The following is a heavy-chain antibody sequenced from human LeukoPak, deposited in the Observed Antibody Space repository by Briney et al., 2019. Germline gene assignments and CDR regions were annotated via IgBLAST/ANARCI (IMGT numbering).Heavy chain of an antibody. Sequence: PSETLSLSCTVSGGSISSYYWSWIRQPAGKGLEWVGYIYYSGSTNYNPSLKSRVTISVDTSKNQFSLKLSSVTAADTAVYYCARGTGTAMPKGLGYWGQGTLVTVSS. CDR2: IYYSGST. D-gene: IGHD5-18*01. J-gene: IGHJ4*02. CDR3: ARGTGTAMPKGLGY. V-gene: IGHV4-59*01. CDR1: GGSISSYY.